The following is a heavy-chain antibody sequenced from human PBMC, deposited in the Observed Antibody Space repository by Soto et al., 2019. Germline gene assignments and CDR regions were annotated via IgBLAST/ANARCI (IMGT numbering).Heavy chain of an antibody. CDR2: ISTFHGNT. Sequence: ASVKVSCKASGYTFTSYGISWVRQAPGQGLEWMGWISTFHGNTNYAQKFQGSVTMTTDTSTSTAYMELRSLRSDDTAVYYCARVVTVAGINWFDPWGQGTLVTVSS. J-gene: IGHJ5*02. D-gene: IGHD6-19*01. CDR1: GYTFTSYG. CDR3: ARVVTVAGINWFDP. V-gene: IGHV1-18*04.